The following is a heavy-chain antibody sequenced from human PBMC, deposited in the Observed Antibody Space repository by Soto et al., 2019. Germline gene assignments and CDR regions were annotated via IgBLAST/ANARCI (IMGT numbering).Heavy chain of an antibody. V-gene: IGHV3-33*01. D-gene: IGHD3-10*01. Sequence: GGSLRLSCSASGFTFSSYGMHWVRQAPGKGLEWVAVIWYDGSNKYYADSVKGRFTISRDNSKNTLYLQMNSLRAEDTAVYYCARDPVLLWFGEATPYGMDVWGQGTTVTVSS. CDR2: IWYDGSNK. CDR1: GFTFSSYG. CDR3: ARDPVLLWFGEATPYGMDV. J-gene: IGHJ6*02.